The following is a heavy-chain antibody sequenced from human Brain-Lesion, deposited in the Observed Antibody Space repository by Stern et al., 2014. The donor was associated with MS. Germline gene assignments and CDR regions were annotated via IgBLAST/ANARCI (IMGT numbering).Heavy chain of an antibody. CDR3: ARGRVVPGFQYYATDV. D-gene: IGHD2-2*01. V-gene: IGHV4-61*02. CDR1: GGSISSGGYY. Sequence: QVQLVESGPGLVKPSQTLSLSCTVSGGSISSGGYYWSWIRQPAGQGLEWIGRIFNSGSTSYNPSLKSRVTISIDTSKNQFSLRLNPMTAADTAVYYCARGRVVPGFQYYATDVWGQGTTVIVSS. J-gene: IGHJ6*02. CDR2: IFNSGST.